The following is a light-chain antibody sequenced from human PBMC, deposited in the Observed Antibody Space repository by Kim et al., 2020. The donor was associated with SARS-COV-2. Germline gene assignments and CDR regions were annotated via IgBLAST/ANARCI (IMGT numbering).Light chain of an antibody. J-gene: IGKJ5*01. CDR3: QRYNDWPPLT. CDR1: QRLSTN. CDR2: GAS. V-gene: IGKV3D-15*01. Sequence: PGEEPTPPCGARQRLSTNLAWYKQKPGQAPRLLICGASTRATGIPDRFSGSGSGTDFTLSISSLQSEDFAIYYCQRYNDWPPLTFGEGTRLEFK.